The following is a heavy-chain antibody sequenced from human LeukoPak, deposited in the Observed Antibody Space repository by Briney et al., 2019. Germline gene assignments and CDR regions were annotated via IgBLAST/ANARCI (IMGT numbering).Heavy chain of an antibody. D-gene: IGHD3-16*01. CDR2: INHSGST. V-gene: IGHV4-34*01. CDR1: IDSFTNYY. CDR3: ASLRVRLRLGVSDY. J-gene: IGHJ4*02. Sequence: SSETLSLTCAVYIDSFTNYYWNWIRQPPGKGLEWIGEINHSGSTNYNPSLKSRVTISVDTSKNQFSLKLSSVTAADTAVYYCASLRVRLRLGVSDYWGQGTLVTVSS.